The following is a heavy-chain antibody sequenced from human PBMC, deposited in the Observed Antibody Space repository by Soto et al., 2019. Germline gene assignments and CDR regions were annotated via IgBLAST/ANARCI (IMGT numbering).Heavy chain of an antibody. V-gene: IGHV3-23*01. Sequence: GGSLRLSCAASGFTFSTYAMNWVRQAPGKGLEWVSAISGNGGSTYYADSVKGRFTFSKDDSKNTLYLQMSSLRAEDTAVYYCAKDPPSGSGNAGFDYWGQGTLVTVSS. D-gene: IGHD3-10*01. CDR2: ISGNGGST. CDR3: AKDPPSGSGNAGFDY. CDR1: GFTFSTYA. J-gene: IGHJ4*02.